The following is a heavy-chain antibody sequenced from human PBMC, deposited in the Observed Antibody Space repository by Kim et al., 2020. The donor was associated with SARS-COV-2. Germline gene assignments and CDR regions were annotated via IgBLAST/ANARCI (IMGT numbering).Heavy chain of an antibody. D-gene: IGHD2-15*01. CDR1: GGSISSYY. V-gene: IGHV4-59*08. CDR2: IYYSGST. CDR3: ARLSQCSGGSCYSKEDV. J-gene: IGHJ6*02. Sequence: SETLSLTCTVSGGSISSYYWSWIRQPPGKGLEWIGYIYYSGSTNYNPSLKSRVTISVDTSKNQFSLKLSSVTAADTAVYYCARLSQCSGGSCYSKEDVWGQGTTVTVSS.